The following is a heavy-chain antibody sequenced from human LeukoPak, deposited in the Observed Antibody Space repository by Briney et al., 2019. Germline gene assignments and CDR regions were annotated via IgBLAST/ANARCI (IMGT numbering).Heavy chain of an antibody. Sequence: PGGSLRLSCAASGFTFSSYSMNWVRQAPGKGLEWLSYISRSSTTIYYADSVKGRFTISRDNSKNTLYLQMNSLRAEDTAVYYCARDKVTTNLLFDYWGQGTLVTVSS. CDR3: ARDKVTTNLLFDY. V-gene: IGHV3-48*01. CDR1: GFTFSSYS. J-gene: IGHJ4*02. D-gene: IGHD5-12*01. CDR2: ISRSSTTI.